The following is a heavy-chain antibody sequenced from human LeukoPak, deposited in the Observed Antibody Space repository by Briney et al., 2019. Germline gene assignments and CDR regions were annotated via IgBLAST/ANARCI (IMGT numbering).Heavy chain of an antibody. D-gene: IGHD4-23*01. CDR2: IRDKGARYTT. Sequence: GGSLRLSCAGSGFTFSDPYMDWVRQAPGKGLEWVGLIRDKGARYTTEYAASVKGRFIISRDDSKNSLYLQMNSLRAEDTAVYYCAKDYSGGSDYGGNWGQGTLVTVSS. J-gene: IGHJ4*02. CDR3: AKDYSGGSDYGGN. V-gene: IGHV3-72*01. CDR1: GFTFSDPY.